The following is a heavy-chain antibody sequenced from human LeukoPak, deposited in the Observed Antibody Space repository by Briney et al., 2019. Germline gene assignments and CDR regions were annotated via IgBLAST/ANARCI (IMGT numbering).Heavy chain of an antibody. CDR3: ARHIALLWFGESQNWFDP. CDR2: IYHSEST. J-gene: IGHJ5*02. D-gene: IGHD3-10*01. CDR1: GYSISSGYY. Sequence: SETLSLTCAVSGYSISSGYYWGWLRQPPGKGLEWIVSIYHSESTYYNPCLTSRVTISVDTLKHQFSLKLSSVSAADTAVYYCARHIALLWFGESQNWFDPWGQGTLVTVSS. V-gene: IGHV4-38-2*01.